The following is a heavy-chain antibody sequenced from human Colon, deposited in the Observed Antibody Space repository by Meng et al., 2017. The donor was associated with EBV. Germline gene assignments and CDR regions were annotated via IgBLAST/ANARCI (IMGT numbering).Heavy chain of an antibody. CDR2: ISTNTGNP. CDR3: GTLKYTSGFYGPAY. V-gene: IGHV7-4-1*02. CDR1: GYTFTRYP. D-gene: IGHD6-19*01. Sequence: QVQRVQYGSELKKPGASVKVSCKASGYTFTRYPMNWVRQAPGQGLEWMGWISTNTGNPTYAQGFTGRFVFSVDTSVSTAYLQISSLKAEDTAVYYCGTLKYTSGFYGPAYWGQGALVTVSS. J-gene: IGHJ4*02.